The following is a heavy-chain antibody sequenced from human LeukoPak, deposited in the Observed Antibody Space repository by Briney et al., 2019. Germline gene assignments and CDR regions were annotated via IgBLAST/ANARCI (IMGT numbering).Heavy chain of an antibody. Sequence: SETLSLTCTVSGGSISSSSYFWGWIRQPPGKGLEWIGSVYYSGSTYYNPSLKSRLTISVDTSKNQFSLKLSSVTAADTAVYYCATVRKGSSGYSEYLQHWGQGTLVIVSS. CDR3: ATVRKGSSGYSEYLQH. D-gene: IGHD3-22*01. V-gene: IGHV4-39*07. CDR1: GGSISSSSYF. CDR2: VYYSGST. J-gene: IGHJ1*01.